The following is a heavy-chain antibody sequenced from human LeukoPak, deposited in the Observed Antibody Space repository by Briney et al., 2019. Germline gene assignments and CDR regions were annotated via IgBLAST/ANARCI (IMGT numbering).Heavy chain of an antibody. Sequence: PGGSLRLSCAASGFTFSSNAMSWVRQAPGKGLEWVSGVSGSGVSTYYADSVKGRFTISRDNSKNTLNLQMNSLRAEDTAVYYCAQPEGSVPYGMDVWGQGTTVTVSS. V-gene: IGHV3-23*01. CDR3: AQPEGSVPYGMDV. CDR2: VSGSGVST. CDR1: GFTFSSNA. D-gene: IGHD2-2*01. J-gene: IGHJ6*02.